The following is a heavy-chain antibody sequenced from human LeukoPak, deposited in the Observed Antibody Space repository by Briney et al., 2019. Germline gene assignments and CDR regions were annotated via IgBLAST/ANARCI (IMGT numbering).Heavy chain of an antibody. CDR2: LYSGGST. D-gene: IGHD5-18*01. CDR3: ARAKDTASYYYYMDV. J-gene: IGHJ6*03. CDR1: GFIVRNNY. Sequence: GGSLRLSCAASGFIVRNNYMTWVRQAPGKGLEWVSVLYSGGSTYYADSVKGRFTISRDNSKNTLFLQMNSLRAEDTAVYYCARAKDTASYYYYMDVWGKGTRVTVSS. V-gene: IGHV3-53*01.